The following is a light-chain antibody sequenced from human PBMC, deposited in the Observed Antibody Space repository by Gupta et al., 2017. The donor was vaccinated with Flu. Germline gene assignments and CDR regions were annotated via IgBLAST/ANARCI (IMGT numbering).Light chain of an antibody. CDR1: QSIRSN. CDR2: RAS. Sequence: EIVMTQSTATLSVSPGERATLSCRASQSIRSNLAWYQQKPGQAPILLIYRASTRATGIPARFSGSGSGTEFTLTISSLQSEDFAVYYCQQYNDWPPYTFGQGTKLQIK. J-gene: IGKJ2*01. CDR3: QQYNDWPPYT. V-gene: IGKV3-15*01.